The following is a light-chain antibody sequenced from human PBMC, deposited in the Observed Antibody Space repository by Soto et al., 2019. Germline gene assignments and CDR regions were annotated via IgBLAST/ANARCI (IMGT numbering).Light chain of an antibody. Sequence: SDLTQPPYASGSPGQSVTISCTGTKNDIGVYDFVSWYQHHPGKAPRLIIYEVVQRPSGVPDRFSGSKSGNTASLTVSGLQAADEADYFCKSYAGSNTYVFGSGTKVTVI. V-gene: IGLV2-8*01. J-gene: IGLJ1*01. CDR1: KNDIGVYDF. CDR2: EVV. CDR3: KSYAGSNTYV.